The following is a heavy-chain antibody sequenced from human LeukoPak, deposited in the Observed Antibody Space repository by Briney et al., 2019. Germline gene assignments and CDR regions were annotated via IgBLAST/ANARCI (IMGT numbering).Heavy chain of an antibody. J-gene: IGHJ4*02. Sequence: WVRQPPGKGLEWIGNIYYSGYTFYNPSLKSRVTISLDTSKNQFSLKLISVTAADTAVYYCAISSTNFIGIDYWGQGALVTVSS. CDR2: IYYSGYT. V-gene: IGHV4-39*01. CDR3: AISSTNFIGIDY. D-gene: IGHD2-2*01.